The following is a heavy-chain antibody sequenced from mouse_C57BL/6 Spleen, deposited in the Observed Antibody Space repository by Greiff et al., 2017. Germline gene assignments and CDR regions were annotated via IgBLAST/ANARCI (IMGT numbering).Heavy chain of an antibody. CDR3: ARSDYGAWFAY. J-gene: IGHJ3*01. CDR1: GYAFSSYW. D-gene: IGHD1-1*02. Sequence: QVQLQQSGAELVKPGASVKISCKASGYAFSSYWMNWVKQRPGRGLEWIGQIYPGDGDTNYNGKFKGKATLTADKSSSTAYMQLSSLTSEDSAVYFCARSDYGAWFAYWGQGTLVTVSA. CDR2: IYPGDGDT. V-gene: IGHV1-80*01.